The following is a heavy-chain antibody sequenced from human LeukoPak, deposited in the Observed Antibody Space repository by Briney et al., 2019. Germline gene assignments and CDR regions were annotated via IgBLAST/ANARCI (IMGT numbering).Heavy chain of an antibody. Sequence: SETLSLTCTVSGGSISSGSYYWSWIRQPAGKGLEWIGRIYTSGSTNYNPPLKSRVTISVDTSKNQFSLKLSSVTAADTAVYYCARGRRGVGATYSDAFDIWGQGTMVTVSS. CDR1: GGSISSGSYY. V-gene: IGHV4-61*02. D-gene: IGHD1-26*01. J-gene: IGHJ3*02. CDR3: ARGRRGVGATYSDAFDI. CDR2: IYTSGST.